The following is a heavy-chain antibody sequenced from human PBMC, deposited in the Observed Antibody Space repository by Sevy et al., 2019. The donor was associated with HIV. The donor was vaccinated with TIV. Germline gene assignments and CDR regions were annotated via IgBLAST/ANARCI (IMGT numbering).Heavy chain of an antibody. CDR2: INWNGAGT. CDR1: GFTFNDYD. D-gene: IGHD2-21*02. Sequence: GGSLRLSCAASGFTFNDYDMSWVRQAPGKGLKWVSAINWNGAGTSYADSVKGRFTVSRDNAKNSLYLQMNTLRVEDTAFYYCARKKFCGGDCYYFDYWGQGILVTVSS. V-gene: IGHV3-20*04. J-gene: IGHJ4*02. CDR3: ARKKFCGGDCYYFDY.